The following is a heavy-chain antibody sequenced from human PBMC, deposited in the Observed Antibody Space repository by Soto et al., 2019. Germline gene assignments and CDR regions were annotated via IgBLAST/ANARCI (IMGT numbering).Heavy chain of an antibody. CDR1: GGSISSSSYY. CDR3: ASIYGSGYSYYYVMDV. V-gene: IGHV4-39*01. CDR2: IYYSGST. Sequence: SETLSLTCTVSGGSISSSSYYWGWIRQPPGKGLEWIGSIYYSGSTYYNPSLKSRVTISVDTSKNQFSLKLSSVTAADTAVYYCASIYGSGYSYYYVMDVWGQGTTVTVSS. J-gene: IGHJ6*02. D-gene: IGHD3-3*01.